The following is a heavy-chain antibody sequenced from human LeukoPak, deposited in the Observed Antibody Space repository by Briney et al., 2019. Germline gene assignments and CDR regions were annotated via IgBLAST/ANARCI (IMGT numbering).Heavy chain of an antibody. CDR2: IYSGGST. V-gene: IGHV3-53*01. J-gene: IGHJ3*02. CDR1: GFTVSSNY. Sequence: GGSLRLSCAASGFTVSSNYMSWVRQAPGKGLEWVSVIYSGGSTYHADYVKGRFTISRDNSKNTLYLQMNSLGAEDTAVYYCARESYDSSGWEALVIWGQGTMVTVSS. D-gene: IGHD3-22*01. CDR3: ARESYDSSGWEALVI.